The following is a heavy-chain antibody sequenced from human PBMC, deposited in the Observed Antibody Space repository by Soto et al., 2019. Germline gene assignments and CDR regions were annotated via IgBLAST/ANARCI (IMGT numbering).Heavy chain of an antibody. Sequence: GGSLRLSCTASGFTFSSYGMHCVRQAPGKGPEWVAVIWYDVSNKYCADSEKGRFTISRDNSKNTLYLQMNSLRAEDTAVYYCARDLKVTTYYYYGMDVWGQGTTVTVSS. CDR2: IWYDVSNK. CDR3: ARDLKVTTYYYYGMDV. CDR1: GFTFSSYG. V-gene: IGHV3-33*01. J-gene: IGHJ6*02. D-gene: IGHD4-4*01.